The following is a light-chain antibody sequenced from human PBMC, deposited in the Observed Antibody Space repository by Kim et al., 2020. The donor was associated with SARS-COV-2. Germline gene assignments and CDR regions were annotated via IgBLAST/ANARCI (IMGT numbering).Light chain of an antibody. J-gene: IGLJ2*01. CDR2: RDS. Sequence: VSVALGQTDNNTCGGNNIGSKNVHGYQQKPGQAPVLVIYRDSNRPSGIPERFSGSNSGNTATLTISRAQAGDEADYYCQVWDSSVVFGGGTQLTVL. CDR3: QVWDSSVV. CDR1: NIGSKN. V-gene: IGLV3-9*01.